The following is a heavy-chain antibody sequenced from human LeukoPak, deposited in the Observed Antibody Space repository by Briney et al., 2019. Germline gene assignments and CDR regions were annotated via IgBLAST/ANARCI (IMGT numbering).Heavy chain of an antibody. CDR3: ARRYYGSATYRLPYDY. Sequence: QTGGSLRLSCAASGFTFSSYAMHWVRQAPGKGLEWVAVISYDGSNKYYADSVKGRFTISRDNSKNTLYLQMNSLRAEDTAVYYCARRYYGSATYRLPYDYWGQGTLVTVSS. CDR1: GFTFSSYA. CDR2: ISYDGSNK. V-gene: IGHV3-30-3*01. J-gene: IGHJ4*02. D-gene: IGHD3-22*01.